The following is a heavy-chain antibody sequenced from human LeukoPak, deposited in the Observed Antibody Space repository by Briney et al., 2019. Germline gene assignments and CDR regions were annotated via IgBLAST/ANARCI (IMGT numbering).Heavy chain of an antibody. D-gene: IGHD4-17*01. CDR2: IYYSGST. V-gene: IGHV4-31*03. Sequence: PSETLSLTCTVSGGSISSGGYYWSWIRQHPGKGLEWIGYIYYSGSTYYNPSLKSRVTISVDTSKNQFSLKLSSVTAADTAVYYCARDRPSYGDYGGFDPWGQGTLVTVSS. CDR3: ARDRPSYGDYGGFDP. CDR1: GGSISSGGYY. J-gene: IGHJ5*02.